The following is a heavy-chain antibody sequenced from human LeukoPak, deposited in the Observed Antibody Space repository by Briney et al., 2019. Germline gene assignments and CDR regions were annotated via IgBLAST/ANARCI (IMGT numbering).Heavy chain of an antibody. J-gene: IGHJ3*02. CDR1: GGSISGHY. D-gene: IGHD3-22*01. V-gene: IGHV4-59*11. CDR2: IYYSGKT. Sequence: SETLSLTCAVSGGSISGHYWSWIRQPPGKGLEWIGYIYYSGKTYYGSSLRSRVTISVDTSKNHFSLKPTSVTAADTAVYYCARLLDNDSSGDPDTFDMWGQGTMVTVSS. CDR3: ARLLDNDSSGDPDTFDM.